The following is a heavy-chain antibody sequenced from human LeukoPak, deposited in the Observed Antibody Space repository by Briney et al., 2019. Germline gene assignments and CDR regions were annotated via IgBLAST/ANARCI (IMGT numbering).Heavy chain of an antibody. CDR1: GYSFTSYW. CDR3: ARRDGYCSSTSCYADYYYGMDV. J-gene: IGHJ6*02. D-gene: IGHD2-2*01. V-gene: IGHV5-51*01. CDR2: IYPGDSDT. Sequence: GESLKISCKGSGYSFTSYWIGWVRQLPGKGLEWMGIIYPGDSDTTYSPSFQGQVTISADKSISTAYLQWSSLKASDTAMYYCARRDGYCSSTSCYADYYYGMDVWGQGTTVTVSS.